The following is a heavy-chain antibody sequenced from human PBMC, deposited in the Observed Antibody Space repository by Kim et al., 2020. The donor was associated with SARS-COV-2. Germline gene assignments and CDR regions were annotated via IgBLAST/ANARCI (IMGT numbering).Heavy chain of an antibody. CDR2: IKQDGSET. CDR3: ARDIGAVAGQAGAVDI. V-gene: IGHV3-7*01. D-gene: IGHD6-19*01. J-gene: IGHJ3*02. Sequence: GGSLRLSCAASGFTFSSYWMSWVRQAPGKGLEWVANIKQDGSETCYVDSVKGRFTISRDNAKNSLYLQMNSLRAEDTAVYYCARDIGAVAGQAGAVDIWGQGTMVTDSS. CDR1: GFTFSSYW.